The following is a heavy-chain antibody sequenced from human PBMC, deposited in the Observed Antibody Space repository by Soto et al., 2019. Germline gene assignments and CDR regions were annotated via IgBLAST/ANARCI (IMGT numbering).Heavy chain of an antibody. V-gene: IGHV4-31*03. CDR3: ARDRGRWELFNYYYYYGMDV. Sequence: SETLSLTCTFSGCSISSGGYYLSWIRQHPGKGLEWIGYIYYSGSTYYNPSLKSRVTISVDTSKNQFPLKLSSVTAADTAVYYCARDRGRWELFNYYYYYGMDVWGQGTTVTVSS. J-gene: IGHJ6*02. CDR2: IYYSGST. CDR1: GCSISSGGYY. D-gene: IGHD1-26*01.